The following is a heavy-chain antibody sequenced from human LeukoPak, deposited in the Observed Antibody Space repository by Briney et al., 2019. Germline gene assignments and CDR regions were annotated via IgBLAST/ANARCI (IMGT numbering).Heavy chain of an antibody. J-gene: IGHJ3*02. CDR2: IDWDDDK. CDR3: ARISRPYYYGSGTNAFDI. V-gene: IGHV2-70*11. D-gene: IGHD3-10*01. CDR1: GFSLSTSGMC. Sequence: SGPALVKPTQTLTLTCTFSGFSLSTSGMCVSWIRQPPGKALEWLARIDWDDDKYYSISLKTRLTISKDTSKNQVVLTMTNMDPVDTATYFCARISRPYYYGSGTNAFDIWGQGTMVTVSS.